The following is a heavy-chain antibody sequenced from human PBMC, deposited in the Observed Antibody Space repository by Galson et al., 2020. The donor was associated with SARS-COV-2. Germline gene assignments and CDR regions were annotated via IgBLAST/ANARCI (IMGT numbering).Heavy chain of an antibody. CDR1: GGSISSGGYY. V-gene: IGHV4-31*03. Sequence: SETLSLTCTVSGGSISSGGYYWSWIRQHPGKGLEWTGYIYYRGSTYYNPSLKSRVTITIDTSKNQFSLKLSAVTAADTAVYYCARGVRYFDWLFESGAYNWFDPWGQGTLVTVSS. J-gene: IGHJ5*02. D-gene: IGHD3-9*01. CDR3: ARGVRYFDWLFESGAYNWFDP. CDR2: IYYRGST.